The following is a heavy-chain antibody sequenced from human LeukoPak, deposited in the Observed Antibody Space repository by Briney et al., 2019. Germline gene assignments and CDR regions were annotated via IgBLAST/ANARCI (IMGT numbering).Heavy chain of an antibody. V-gene: IGHV3-7*03. CDR1: GFTFSSYW. J-gene: IGHJ3*02. CDR2: IKQDGSGK. Sequence: GGSLRLSCAASGFTFSSYWMSWVRQAPGKGLDLVANIKQDGSGKYYVDSVKGRFTISRDNAKNSLYLQMNSLRAEDTAVYYCARPLSGYDPGDAFDIWGQGTMVTVSS. D-gene: IGHD5-12*01. CDR3: ARPLSGYDPGDAFDI.